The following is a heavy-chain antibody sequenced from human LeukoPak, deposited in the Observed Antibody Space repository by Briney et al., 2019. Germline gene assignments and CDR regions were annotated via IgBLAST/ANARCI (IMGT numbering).Heavy chain of an antibody. CDR3: ASRLWRFDY. Sequence: PSGTLSLTCAVYGGSFSGYYWSWIRQPPGKGLEWIGEINHSGSTNYNPSLKSRVTISVDTSKNQFSLKLSSVTAADTAVYYCASRLWRFDYWGQGTLVTVSS. V-gene: IGHV4-34*01. D-gene: IGHD2-21*01. CDR2: INHSGST. J-gene: IGHJ4*02. CDR1: GGSFSGYY.